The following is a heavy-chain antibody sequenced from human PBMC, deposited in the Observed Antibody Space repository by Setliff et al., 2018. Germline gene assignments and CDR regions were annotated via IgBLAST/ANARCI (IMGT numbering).Heavy chain of an antibody. D-gene: IGHD4-17*01. J-gene: IGHJ3*02. V-gene: IGHV1-69*05. CDR3: ARGPLHGDHGTGAFDI. Sequence: SVKVSCKASGGTFSSYAISRVRQAPGQGLEWMGGIIPIFGTANYAQKFQGRVTITTDESTSTAYMELSSLRSEDTAVYYCARGPLHGDHGTGAFDIWGQGTMVTVSS. CDR1: GGTFSSYA. CDR2: IIPIFGTA.